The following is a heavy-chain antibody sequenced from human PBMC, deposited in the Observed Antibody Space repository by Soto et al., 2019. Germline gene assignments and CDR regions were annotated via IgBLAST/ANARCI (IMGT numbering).Heavy chain of an antibody. CDR3: AKDKGVGSSWFSWFDP. CDR1: GFTFDDYA. Sequence: EVQLGESGGGSVQPGRSLRLSCAISGFTFDDYAMHWIRQAPGKGLEWVSGISWNSGTIVYADSVEGRFTVSRDNAKNSLYLQMDSLRVEDTALYYCAKDKGVGSSWFSWFDPWGQGTLVTVS. V-gene: IGHV3-9*01. J-gene: IGHJ5*02. CDR2: ISWNSGTI. D-gene: IGHD6-13*01.